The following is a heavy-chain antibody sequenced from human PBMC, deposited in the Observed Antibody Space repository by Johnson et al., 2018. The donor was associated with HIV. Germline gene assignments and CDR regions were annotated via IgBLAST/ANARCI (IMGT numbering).Heavy chain of an antibody. CDR2: IWYDGSNK. CDR3: AAGGRTEAVA. CDR1: GFTFSSYG. J-gene: IGHJ3*01. D-gene: IGHD3-16*01. V-gene: IGHV3-33*01. Sequence: QVQLVESGGGVVQPGRSLRLSCAASGFTFSSYGMHWVRQAPGKGLEWVAVIWYDGSNKYYADSVKGRFTISRDNSKNTLSLQMNSLRVEDTAVYYCAAGGRTEAVAWGQGTMVTVSS.